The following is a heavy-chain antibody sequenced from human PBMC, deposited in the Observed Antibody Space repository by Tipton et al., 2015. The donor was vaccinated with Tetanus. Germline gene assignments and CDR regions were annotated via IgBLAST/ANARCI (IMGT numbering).Heavy chain of an antibody. CDR2: ISYDGSNK. Sequence: SLRLSCAASGFTFSSYGMHWVRQAPGKGLEWVAVISYDGSNKYYADSVKGRFTISRDNSKNTLYLQMNSLRAEDTAVYYCAKDVSSYDSSGYYLGYWGQGTLVTVSS. J-gene: IGHJ4*02. CDR3: AKDVSSYDSSGYYLGY. D-gene: IGHD3-22*01. CDR1: GFTFSSYG. V-gene: IGHV3-30*18.